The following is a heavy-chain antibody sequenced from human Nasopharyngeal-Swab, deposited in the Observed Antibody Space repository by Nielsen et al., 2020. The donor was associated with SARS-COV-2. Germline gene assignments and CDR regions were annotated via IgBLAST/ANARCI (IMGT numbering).Heavy chain of an antibody. D-gene: IGHD2-15*01. CDR1: GFTFSDYY. Sequence: GGSLRLSCAASGFTFSDYYMSWIRQAPGKGLEWVSYISSSGRTIYYADSVKGRFTISRDNAKNSLYLQMNSLRAEDTAVYYCARDLYCSGGSCYYYGMDVWGQGTTVTVSS. V-gene: IGHV3-11*01. CDR2: ISSSGRTI. J-gene: IGHJ6*02. CDR3: ARDLYCSGGSCYYYGMDV.